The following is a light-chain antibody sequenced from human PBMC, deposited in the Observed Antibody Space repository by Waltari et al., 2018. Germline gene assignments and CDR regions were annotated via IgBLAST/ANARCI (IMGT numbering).Light chain of an antibody. J-gene: IGLJ2*01. CDR2: GQS. V-gene: IGLV3-19*01. Sequence: SSELTQDPTVSVALGQTVRITCQGDSLRRYYPSWYQQRPGQAPILVFYGQSSRPSGIPDRFSGSISGNTASLTITVAQAEDEADCYCHSRDSSSTRFFGGGTRLTV. CDR1: SLRRYY. CDR3: HSRDSSSTRF.